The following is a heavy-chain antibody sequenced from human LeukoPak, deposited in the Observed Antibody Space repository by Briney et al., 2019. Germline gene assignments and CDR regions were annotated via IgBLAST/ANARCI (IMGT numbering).Heavy chain of an antibody. CDR3: ARDGGSSTKEPTGGYYYYGMDV. Sequence: GGSLRPSSAASGFTVSRNYMSWVRQAPGKGLEWVSLTYSDGSTSYTESVKGRFTISRDNSKNTLSLQLNSLRAEDTAVYYCARDGGSSTKEPTGGYYYYGMDVWGHGTTVTVSS. CDR2: TYSDGST. J-gene: IGHJ6*02. CDR1: GFTVSRNY. D-gene: IGHD1-1*01. V-gene: IGHV3-53*01.